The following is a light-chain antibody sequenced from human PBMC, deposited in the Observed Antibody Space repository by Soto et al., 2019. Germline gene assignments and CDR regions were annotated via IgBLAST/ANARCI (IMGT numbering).Light chain of an antibody. CDR2: DTF. J-gene: IGKJ5*01. CDR3: QQRARWPMP. Sequence: EVVLTQSPATLSMSPGERVTLSCRASQSVSTFVAWYQHKPGQAPRPVIYDTFKRAPGVPDRFSVGGSGTDFSLTISSLEPEDFAVYYCQQRARWPMPFGQGTRLELK. V-gene: IGKV3-11*01. CDR1: QSVSTF.